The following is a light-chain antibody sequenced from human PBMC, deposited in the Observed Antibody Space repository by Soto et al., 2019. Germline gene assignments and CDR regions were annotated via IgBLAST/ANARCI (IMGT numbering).Light chain of an antibody. J-gene: IGKJ3*01. Sequence: EIVLTQSPDTLSLSPGERATLSCTASESVTSSCLAWYQRKPGQAPRLLIHTTSTMSTDIPVRFSGSGSGTDFTLTISRLEPEDFAVYYCQQCGGSPLFSFGHGTRVDI. V-gene: IGKV3-20*01. CDR2: TTS. CDR1: ESVTSSC. CDR3: QQCGGSPLFS.